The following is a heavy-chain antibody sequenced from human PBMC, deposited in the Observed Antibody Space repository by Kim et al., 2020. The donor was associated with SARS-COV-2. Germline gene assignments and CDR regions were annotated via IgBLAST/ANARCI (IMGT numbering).Heavy chain of an antibody. D-gene: IGHD1-26*01. V-gene: IGHV3-30*18. CDR2: ISYDGINK. CDR1: GFTFSTYG. CDR3: AKGGSGNYYTWFDP. Sequence: GGSLRLSCAASGFTFSTYGMHWVRQAPGKGLEWVAVISYDGINKYYADSVKGRFTISRDNSKNTLYLQMNSLRAEDTAVYYCAKGGSGNYYTWFDPWGQGTLVTVSS. J-gene: IGHJ5*02.